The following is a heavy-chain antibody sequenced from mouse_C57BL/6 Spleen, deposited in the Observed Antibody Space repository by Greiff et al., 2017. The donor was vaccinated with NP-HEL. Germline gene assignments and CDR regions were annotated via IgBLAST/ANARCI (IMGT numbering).Heavy chain of an antibody. D-gene: IGHD1-1*02. CDR2: IYPSDGST. J-gene: IGHJ2*01. CDR1: GYTFTDHT. V-gene: IGHV1-78*01. CDR3: ASGFVTAVVPYDY. Sequence: QVHVKQSDAELVKPGASVKISCKASGYTFTDHTIHWMKQRPEQGLEWIGYIYPSDGSTNYNEKFKGKATLTADKSSSTAYMQLNRLTSEDSAVYVCASGFVTAVVPYDYWGQGTTLTVSS.